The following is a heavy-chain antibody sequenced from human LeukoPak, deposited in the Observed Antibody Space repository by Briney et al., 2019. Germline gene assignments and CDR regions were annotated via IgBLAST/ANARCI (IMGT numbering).Heavy chain of an antibody. V-gene: IGHV3-13*04. Sequence: PGGFLRLSCAASGFTFSSYDMHWVRQATGKGLEWVSAIGTAGDTYYPGSVKGRFTISRENAKNSLYLQMNSLRAGDTAVYYCARAPGSGSYYNRHYYYYGMDVWGQGTTVTVSS. CDR2: IGTAGDT. CDR1: GFTFSSYD. J-gene: IGHJ6*02. CDR3: ARAPGSGSYYNRHYYYYGMDV. D-gene: IGHD3-10*01.